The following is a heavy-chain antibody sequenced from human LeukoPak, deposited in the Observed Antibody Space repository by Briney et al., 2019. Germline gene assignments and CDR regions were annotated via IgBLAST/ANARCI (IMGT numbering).Heavy chain of an antibody. D-gene: IGHD3-3*01. CDR2: IKHDGGAT. Sequence: PGGSLRLSCAASGFTFSNYWMHWIRQVPGKGLVWVSHIKHDGGATNYADSVKGRFTISRDNAKNTLYLQMNSLRAEDTAVYYCVSGSLQSGYNFDYWGQGALVTVSS. CDR3: VSGSLQSGYNFDY. V-gene: IGHV3-74*01. CDR1: GFTFSNYW. J-gene: IGHJ4*02.